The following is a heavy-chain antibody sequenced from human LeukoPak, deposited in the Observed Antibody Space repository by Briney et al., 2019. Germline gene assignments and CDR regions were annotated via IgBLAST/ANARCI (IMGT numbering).Heavy chain of an antibody. D-gene: IGHD2-2*01. Sequence: ASVKVSCKASGYTFTSYYMHWVRQAPGQGLEWMGIINPSGGSTSYAQKFQGRVTMTRDTSTSTVYMELSSLRSEDTAVYYCAREELGYCSSTSCPAGYYYYYGMDVWGQGTTVTVSS. J-gene: IGHJ6*02. CDR1: GYTFTSYY. CDR2: INPSGGST. V-gene: IGHV1-46*01. CDR3: AREELGYCSSTSCPAGYYYYYGMDV.